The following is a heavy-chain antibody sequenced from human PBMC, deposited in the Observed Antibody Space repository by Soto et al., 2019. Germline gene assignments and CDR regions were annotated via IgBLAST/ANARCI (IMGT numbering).Heavy chain of an antibody. CDR1: GFTFSSYG. J-gene: IGHJ4*02. D-gene: IGHD3-22*01. Sequence: GGSLRLSCAASGFTFSSYGMHWVRQAPGKGLEWVAVIWYDGSNKYYADSVKGRFPISRDNSKNTLYLQMNSLRAEDTAVYYCARDDSSGYYHFDFDYWGQGT. V-gene: IGHV3-33*01. CDR2: IWYDGSNK. CDR3: ARDDSSGYYHFDFDY.